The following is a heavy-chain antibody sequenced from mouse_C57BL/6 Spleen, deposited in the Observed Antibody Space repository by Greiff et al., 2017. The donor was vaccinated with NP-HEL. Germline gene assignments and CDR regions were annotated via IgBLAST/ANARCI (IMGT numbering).Heavy chain of an antibody. V-gene: IGHV1-26*01. CDR1: GYTFTDYY. CDR3: ARPLYYGNYYFDY. CDR2: INPNNGGT. D-gene: IGHD2-1*01. Sequence: EVQLQQSGPELVKPGASVKISCKASGYTFTDYYMNWVKQSHGKSLEWIGDINPNNGGTSYNQKFKGKATLTVDKSSSTAYMELRSLTSEDSAVYYCARPLYYGNYYFDYWGQGTTLTVSS. J-gene: IGHJ2*01.